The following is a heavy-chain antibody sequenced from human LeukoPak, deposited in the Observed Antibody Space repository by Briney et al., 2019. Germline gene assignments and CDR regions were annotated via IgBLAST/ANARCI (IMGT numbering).Heavy chain of an antibody. V-gene: IGHV3-48*03. Sequence: PGGSLRLSCAASGFTFSNYEFNWVRQAPGKGLEWVSYISSSGRNIYYADSVKGRFTISRDNAKNSLYLQMNSLRAEDTAVYYCARDRGDVDTAMAIAYWGQGTLVTVSS. CDR3: ARDRGDVDTAMAIAY. J-gene: IGHJ4*02. CDR2: ISSSGRNI. CDR1: GFTFSNYE. D-gene: IGHD5-18*01.